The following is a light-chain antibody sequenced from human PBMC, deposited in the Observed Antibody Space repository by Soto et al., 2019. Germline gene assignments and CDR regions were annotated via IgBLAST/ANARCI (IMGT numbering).Light chain of an antibody. CDR3: QQYGCSGT. Sequence: EIVLTQSPGTLSLSPGERATLSFRASQSVSNNYLAWYQQKPGQAPRLLIYGASNRATGIPDRFSGSGSGTDFTLTISRLEPEEFAVDYCQQYGCSGTFGQGTKVEIK. CDR1: QSVSNNY. V-gene: IGKV3-20*01. CDR2: GAS. J-gene: IGKJ1*01.